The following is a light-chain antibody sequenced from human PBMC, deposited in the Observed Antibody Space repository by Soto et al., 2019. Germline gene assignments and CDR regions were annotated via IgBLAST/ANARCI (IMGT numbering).Light chain of an antibody. CDR3: AAWDDRLTGHVV. J-gene: IGLJ2*01. CDR2: SNN. Sequence: QSVLTQPPSASGTPGQRVTISCSGSSFNIGSNSVNWYQQLPGAAPKLLIYSNNQRPSGVPDRFSGSKSGTSASLAISGLQSEDEADYYCAAWDDRLTGHVVFGGGNKLTVL. V-gene: IGLV1-44*01. CDR1: SFNIGSNS.